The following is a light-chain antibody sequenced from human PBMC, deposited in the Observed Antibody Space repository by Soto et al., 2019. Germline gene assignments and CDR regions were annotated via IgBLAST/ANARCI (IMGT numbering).Light chain of an antibody. CDR3: CSYAGSSTDVV. CDR2: EVS. CDR1: SSDVGSYNL. V-gene: IGLV2-23*02. J-gene: IGLJ2*01. Sequence: QSALTQPASVSGSPGQSITIFCTGTSSDVGSYNLVSWYQQHPGKAPKLMIYEVSKRPSGVSNRFSGSKSGNTASLTISGLQAEDEADYYCCSYAGSSTDVVFGGGTQLTVL.